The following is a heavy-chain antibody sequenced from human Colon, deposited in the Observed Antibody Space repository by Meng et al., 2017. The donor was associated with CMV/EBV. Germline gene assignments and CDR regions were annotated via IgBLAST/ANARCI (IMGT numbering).Heavy chain of an antibody. D-gene: IGHD3-22*01. Sequence: GESLKISCTVSGFTFDDSAMSWVRQAPGKGLEWVSVIYSGGSTYYADSVKGRFTISRDNSKNTLYLQMNSLRAEDTAVYYCARDSPTYDSSGYQDYWGQGTLVTVSS. CDR3: ARDSPTYDSSGYQDY. CDR1: GFTFDDSA. CDR2: IYSGGST. J-gene: IGHJ4*02. V-gene: IGHV3-53*01.